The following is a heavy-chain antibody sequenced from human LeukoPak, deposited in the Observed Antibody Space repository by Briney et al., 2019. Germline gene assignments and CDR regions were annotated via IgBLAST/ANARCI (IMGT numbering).Heavy chain of an antibody. D-gene: IGHD1-26*01. CDR2: IYYSGST. J-gene: IGHJ4*02. CDR3: ARFNSGSYQHYFDC. V-gene: IGHV4-39*07. Sequence: SETLSLTCTVSGGSISSSNYYWGWIRQPPGRGLEWIGSIYYSGSTYYNPSLKSRVTISVDTSKNQFSLKLSSVTAADTAMYYCARFNSGSYQHYFDCWGQGTLVTVSS. CDR1: GGSISSSNYY.